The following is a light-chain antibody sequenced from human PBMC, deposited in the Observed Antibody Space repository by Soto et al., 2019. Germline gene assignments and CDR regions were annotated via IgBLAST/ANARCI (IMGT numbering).Light chain of an antibody. V-gene: IGKV3-20*01. CDR1: QSVSSSY. J-gene: IGKJ5*01. CDR3: QQRDT. CDR2: GAS. Sequence: EIVLTQSPGTLSLSPGERATLSCRASQSVSSSYLAWYQQKPGQAPRLLIYGASNRATGIPARFSGSGSGTDFTLTISSLEPEDFAVYYCQQRDTFGQGTRLEIK.